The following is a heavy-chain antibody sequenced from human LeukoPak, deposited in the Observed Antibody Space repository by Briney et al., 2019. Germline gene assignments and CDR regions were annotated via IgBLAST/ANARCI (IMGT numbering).Heavy chain of an antibody. CDR1: GFTFSSYA. D-gene: IGHD3-9*01. CDR3: AKCGDYDILTPSDY. CDR2: ISGSGGST. J-gene: IGHJ4*02. V-gene: IGHV3-23*01. Sequence: PGGSLRLSCAASGFTFSSYAMSWVRQAPGKGLEWVSVISGSGGSTYYADSVKGRFTISRDNSKNTLYLQMNSLRAEDTAVYYCAKCGDYDILTPSDYWGQGTLVTVSS.